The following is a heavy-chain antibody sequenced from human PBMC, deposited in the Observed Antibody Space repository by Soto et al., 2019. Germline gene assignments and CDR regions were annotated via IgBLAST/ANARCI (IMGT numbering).Heavy chain of an antibody. V-gene: IGHV4-31*03. CDR1: GPSLSTGCYY. D-gene: IGHD6-19*01. Sequence: SETLSLTCPFSGPSLSTGCYYWSWTRRHPGKGLEWIGYIYYSGSTYYNPSHKSRVTISVDTSKNQFSLKLRSVTAADTAVYYCARDSTDISGFTFGMGVWGQGTTVTVSS. J-gene: IGHJ6*02. CDR2: IYYSGST. CDR3: ARDSTDISGFTFGMGV.